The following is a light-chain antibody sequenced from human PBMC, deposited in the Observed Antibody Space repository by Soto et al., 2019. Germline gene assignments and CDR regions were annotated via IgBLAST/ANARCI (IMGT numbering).Light chain of an antibody. CDR3: QQYSSHST. CDR1: QGIRND. CDR2: AAS. V-gene: IGKV1-17*01. Sequence: GDRVTITCRASQGIRNDLGWYQQKPGKAPKLLIYAASSLKSGVPSRFSGSGSGTEFTLTISRLQPYDFATYYCQQYSSHSTFGQGTKVDIK. J-gene: IGKJ1*01.